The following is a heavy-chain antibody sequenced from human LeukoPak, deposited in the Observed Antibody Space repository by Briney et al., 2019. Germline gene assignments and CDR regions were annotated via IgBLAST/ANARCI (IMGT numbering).Heavy chain of an antibody. J-gene: IGHJ4*02. CDR1: GFTFSSYE. CDR3: ARAMLVGATTFDY. D-gene: IGHD1-26*01. Sequence: TGGSLRLSCAASGFTFSSYEMNWARQAPGKGLEWVSYISGSGSNIYYADYVKGRFTISRDNAKNSLYLQMNSLRAEDTAVYHCARAMLVGATTFDYWGQGTLVTVSS. CDR2: ISGSGSNI. V-gene: IGHV3-48*03.